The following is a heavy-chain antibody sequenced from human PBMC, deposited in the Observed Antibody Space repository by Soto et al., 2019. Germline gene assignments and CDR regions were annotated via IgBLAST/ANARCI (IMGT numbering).Heavy chain of an antibody. CDR3: VCGGNFFVY. V-gene: IGHV3-7*01. Sequence: EVQLVESGGGLVQPGGSLLLSCAASGFPFSTYCMTWVRRPPGKGLECVANLDQDRRERYYVDSVGGRFTISRDNAKNSLYLQMNSLRAADTAVYYCVCGGNFFVYWGQGTLVTVSP. J-gene: IGHJ4*02. D-gene: IGHD3-16*01. CDR2: LDQDRRER. CDR1: GFPFSTYC.